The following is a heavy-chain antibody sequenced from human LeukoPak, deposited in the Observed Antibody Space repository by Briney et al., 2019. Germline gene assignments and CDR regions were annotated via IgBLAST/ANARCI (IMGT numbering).Heavy chain of an antibody. CDR3: ARGSSGWYGQRFDY. D-gene: IGHD6-19*01. Sequence: GASVKASCKASGYTFTSYDINWVRQATGQGLEWMGWMNPNSGNTGYAQKFQGRVTMTRNTSISTAYMELSSLRSEDTAVYYCARGSSGWYGQRFDYWGQGTLVTVSS. CDR2: MNPNSGNT. CDR1: GYTFTSYD. V-gene: IGHV1-8*01. J-gene: IGHJ4*02.